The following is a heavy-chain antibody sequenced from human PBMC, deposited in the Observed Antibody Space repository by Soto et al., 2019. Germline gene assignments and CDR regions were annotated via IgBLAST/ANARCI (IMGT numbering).Heavy chain of an antibody. CDR2: ISSSGIFT. Sequence: EVQLVESGGGLAKPGGSLRLSCAASGFISGYSMIWVRQAPGKGLEWVSHISSSGIFTDYADSVKGRFTISRDNAKNSLYLQMNSLRAEDTAVYYCATNEFSVDYWGQGTLVTVSS. CDR1: GFISGYS. D-gene: IGHD1-1*01. CDR3: ATNEFSVDY. V-gene: IGHV3-21*04. J-gene: IGHJ4*02.